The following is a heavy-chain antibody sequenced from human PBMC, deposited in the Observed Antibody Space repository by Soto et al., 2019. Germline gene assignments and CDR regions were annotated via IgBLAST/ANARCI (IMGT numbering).Heavy chain of an antibody. D-gene: IGHD3-3*01. V-gene: IGHV1-3*01. CDR1: GYTFTSYA. Sequence: ASVKVSCKASGYTFTSYAMHWVRQAPGQRLEWMGWINAGNGNTKYSQKFQGRVTITRDTSASTAYMELSSLRSEDTAVYYCAVLYDFWSGYPLPADYWGQGTLGTVSS. CDR3: AVLYDFWSGYPLPADY. CDR2: INAGNGNT. J-gene: IGHJ4*02.